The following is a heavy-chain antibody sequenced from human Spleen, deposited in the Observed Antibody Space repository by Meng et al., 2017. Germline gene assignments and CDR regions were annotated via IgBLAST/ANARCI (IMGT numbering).Heavy chain of an antibody. CDR1: GYTFTAYW. CDR2: INPNSGAT. D-gene: IGHD4-17*01. J-gene: IGHJ4*02. V-gene: IGHV1-2*06. Sequence: ASVKVSCKGSGYTFTAYWIHWMRQAPGQGLEWMGRINPNSGATNYAQKFQGRVTMTRDTSISTAYMELSRLRSDDTAVYYCARTYGDYATFDYWGQGTLVTVSS. CDR3: ARTYGDYATFDY.